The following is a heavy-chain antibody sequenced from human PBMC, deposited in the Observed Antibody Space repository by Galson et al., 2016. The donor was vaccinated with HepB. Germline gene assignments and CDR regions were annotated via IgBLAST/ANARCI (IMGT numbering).Heavy chain of an antibody. V-gene: IGHV1-3*01. CDR1: GYTFTTYT. CDR2: INAGSTYT. D-gene: IGHD3-3*01. J-gene: IGHJ6*02. CDR3: ARDRAVDYNFWTAYDNYYGMDV. Sequence: SVKVSCKASGYTFTTYTIHWVRQAPGQRLEWMGWINAGSTYTQYSQKFQGRVTITRDTSASIVYMELSSLRSEDTAVYYCARDRAVDYNFWTAYDNYYGMDVWGQGTTVTVSS.